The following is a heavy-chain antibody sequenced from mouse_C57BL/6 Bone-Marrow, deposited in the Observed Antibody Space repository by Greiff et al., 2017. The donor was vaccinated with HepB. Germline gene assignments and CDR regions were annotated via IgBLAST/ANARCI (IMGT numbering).Heavy chain of an antibody. Sequence: VQLQQLGAELVMPGASVKLSGKAFGSTFTSYWMHGVKQRLGQGLEWIGEIDPSDSYTNYNQKFKGKSTLTVDRSSSTAYMQLSSLTSEDSAVYYCARLGVRVAYWGQGTLVTVSA. D-gene: IGHD2-14*01. CDR3: ARLGVRVAY. J-gene: IGHJ3*01. CDR2: IDPSDSYT. CDR1: GSTFTSYW. V-gene: IGHV1-69*01.